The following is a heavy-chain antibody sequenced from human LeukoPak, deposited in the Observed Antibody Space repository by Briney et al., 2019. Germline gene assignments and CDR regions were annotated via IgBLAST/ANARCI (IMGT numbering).Heavy chain of an antibody. J-gene: IGHJ3*02. V-gene: IGHV3-48*01. CDR1: GFTFSSYS. Sequence: GGSLRLSCAASGFTFSSYSMNWVRQAPGRGREGVSYISSSSSTIYYADSVKGRFTISREDAKNSLYLQMNSRRGEDTAAYSCVRGASGMQENSFDIWGQGTLVTVSS. CDR3: VRGASGMQENSFDI. CDR2: ISSSSSTI. D-gene: IGHD1-26*01.